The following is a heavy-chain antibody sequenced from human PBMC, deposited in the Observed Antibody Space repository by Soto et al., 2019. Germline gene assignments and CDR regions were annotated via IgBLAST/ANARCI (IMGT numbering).Heavy chain of an antibody. V-gene: IGHV1-46*01. Sequence: ASVKVSCKASGYTFTNYFIHWVRQAPGQGLEWMGVINPRDRSTAYARDFQGRITMTKDTSTSTVYMELTSLRSEDTAVYFCGRDINVDTAAGGPTYWGQ. CDR2: INPRDRST. J-gene: IGHJ4*01. CDR1: GYTFTNYF. D-gene: IGHD5-18*01. CDR3: GRDINVDTAAGGPTY.